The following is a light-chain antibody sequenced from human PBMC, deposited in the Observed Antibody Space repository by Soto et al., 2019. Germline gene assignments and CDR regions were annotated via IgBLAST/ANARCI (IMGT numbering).Light chain of an antibody. CDR1: QGISHY. J-gene: IGKJ4*01. CDR3: RQLNASPHT. CDR2: GAS. V-gene: IGKV1-9*01. Sequence: DIQLTQSPSFLSASVGDRVTITCRASQGISHYLAWYLQKPGKAPKLPISGASTLQSGVPSRFSGSGSGTEFTLTVSSLQPEDLAPYYCRQLNASPHTFGGGTKVDIK.